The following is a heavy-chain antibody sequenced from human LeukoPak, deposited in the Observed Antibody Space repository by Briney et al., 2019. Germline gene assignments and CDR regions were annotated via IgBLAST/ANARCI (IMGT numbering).Heavy chain of an antibody. Sequence: SETLSLTCTVSGGSISSGSYYWSWIRQPAGKGLEWIGRIYTSGSTNYNPSLKSRVTISLDTSKNQFSLKLSSVTAAETAVYYCAIDPGSNERWLSFDYWGQGTLVTVSS. V-gene: IGHV4-61*02. CDR3: AIDPGSNERWLSFDY. CDR1: GGSISSGSYY. J-gene: IGHJ4*02. D-gene: IGHD6-19*01. CDR2: IYTSGST.